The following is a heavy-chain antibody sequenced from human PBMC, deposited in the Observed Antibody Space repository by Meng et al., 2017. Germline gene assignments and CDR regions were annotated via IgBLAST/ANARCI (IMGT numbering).Heavy chain of an antibody. V-gene: IGHV4-61*08. CDR3: ARAPRYCSGGSCYHDAFDI. D-gene: IGHD2-15*01. CDR1: GGSISSGGYY. Sequence: SETLSLTCTVSGGSISSGGYYWSWIRQHPGKGLEWIGYIYYSGSTYYNPSLKSRVTISVDTSKNQFSLKLSSVTAADTAVYYCARAPRYCSGGSCYHDAFDIWGQGTLVTVSS. J-gene: IGHJ3*02. CDR2: IYYSGST.